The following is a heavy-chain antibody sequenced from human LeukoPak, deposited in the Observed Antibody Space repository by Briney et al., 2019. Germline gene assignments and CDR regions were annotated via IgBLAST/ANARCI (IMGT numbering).Heavy chain of an antibody. CDR1: GFSLTTTGVG. CDR2: IYWDDDK. Sequence: SGLTLVKPTQTLTLTCTFSGFSLTTTGVGVGWIRQPPGKALEWLALIYWDDDKRYSPSLKSRLTITKDNSKNQVVLTMANMDSVDTATYYCAHRSLRGYYGGYHFDHWGPGTLVTVSS. CDR3: AHRSLRGYYGGYHFDH. V-gene: IGHV2-5*02. J-gene: IGHJ4*02. D-gene: IGHD3-3*01.